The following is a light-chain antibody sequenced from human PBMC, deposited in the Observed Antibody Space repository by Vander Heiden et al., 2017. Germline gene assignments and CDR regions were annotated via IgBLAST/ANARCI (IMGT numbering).Light chain of an antibody. CDR3: CSYAGSSTLV. CDR2: EVS. V-gene: IGLV2-23*02. J-gene: IGLJ3*02. Sequence: SALTQPASVSGSPGQSITISCTGTSSDVGSYNFVSWYQQHPGNAPKLMIYEVSKRAAGVANRFSGSKSGNTASLTISGLQAEDEADYYCCSYAGSSTLVFGGGTKLTVL. CDR1: SSDVGSYNF.